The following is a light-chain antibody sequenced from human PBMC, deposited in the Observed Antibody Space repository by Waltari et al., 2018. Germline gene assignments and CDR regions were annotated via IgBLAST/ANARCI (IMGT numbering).Light chain of an antibody. Sequence: YDLAQPFSVSVSPGQTATITCSGDVLAEKYVRWFQQRPGQAPTLILYKDTERPSGIPGRLSGFSSGANVTLDNRGALLEDEADYHCHAAADNNWFFGGGTKLTVL. CDR1: VLAEKY. CDR2: KDT. CDR3: HAAADNNWF. J-gene: IGLJ2*01. V-gene: IGLV3-27*01.